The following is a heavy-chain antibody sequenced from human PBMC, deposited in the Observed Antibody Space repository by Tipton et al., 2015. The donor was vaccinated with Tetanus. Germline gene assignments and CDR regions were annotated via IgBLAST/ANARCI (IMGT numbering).Heavy chain of an antibody. D-gene: IGHD3-16*01. V-gene: IGHV1-69*01. J-gene: IGHJ3*01. Sequence: QSGPEVKKPGSSVKVSCKASGGTFSSFGISWVRQAPGQGVEWMGWNIRLFDTTNYAQRFQGRVTITEDESTSTAYMELSSLRSEDSAAYYCAKADLDGGVYDMYGWRQATGVSVSS. CDR1: GGTFSSFG. CDR2: NIRLFDTT. CDR3: AKADLDGGVYDMYG.